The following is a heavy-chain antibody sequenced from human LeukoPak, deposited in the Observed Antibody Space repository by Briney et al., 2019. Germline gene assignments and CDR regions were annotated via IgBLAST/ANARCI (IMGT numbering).Heavy chain of an antibody. D-gene: IGHD1-26*01. CDR3: ARHEYSGSYYGLSWYDP. Sequence: SETLSLTCTVSGGSISSSGYYWGWIRQPPGKGLEWIASIYYSGSTYYNPSLKSRVTISVDTSKNQLSLKLSSLTAADTAVYYCARHEYSGSYYGLSWYDPWGQGTLVTVSS. J-gene: IGHJ5*02. V-gene: IGHV4-39*01. CDR2: IYYSGST. CDR1: GGSISSSGYY.